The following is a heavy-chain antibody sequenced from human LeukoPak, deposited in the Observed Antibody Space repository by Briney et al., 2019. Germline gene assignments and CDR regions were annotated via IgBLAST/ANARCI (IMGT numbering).Heavy chain of an antibody. D-gene: IGHD3-10*01. Sequence: SETLSHTCIVSAGSISSYNWSWLRQTAGKGLDWIGRIYTSGSTNYNPSLKSRVTMSVDTSKNQFSLKLSSVTAADTAVYYCARAKDGSGSYYTGERLDPWGQGTLVTVSS. CDR2: IYTSGST. CDR3: ARAKDGSGSYYTGERLDP. CDR1: AGSISSYN. V-gene: IGHV4-4*07. J-gene: IGHJ5*02.